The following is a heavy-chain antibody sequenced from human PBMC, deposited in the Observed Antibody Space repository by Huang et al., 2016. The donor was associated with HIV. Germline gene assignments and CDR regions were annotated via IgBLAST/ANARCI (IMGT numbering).Heavy chain of an antibody. Sequence: QVQLQQWGAELLKPSETLSLTCAVSGGSFSGHYWTWIRQPPGRGLAGIGEIRDSGSTTYNPALKSRVTISGDTSQSQFSLKLNPVTAADTAIYYCARMFKYDSGGYWGNDAFDIWGQGTMVTVSS. CDR3: ARMFKYDSGGYWGNDAFDI. J-gene: IGHJ3*02. D-gene: IGHD3-22*01. V-gene: IGHV4-34*02. CDR2: IRDSGST. CDR1: GGSFSGHY.